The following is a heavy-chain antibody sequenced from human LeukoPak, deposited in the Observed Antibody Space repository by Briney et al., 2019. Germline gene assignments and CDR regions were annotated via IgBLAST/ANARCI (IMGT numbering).Heavy chain of an antibody. Sequence: PGGSLRLSCAASGFTVSNNYMSWVRQAPGKGLEWVSVIYSGGGTYYADSVKGRYTISRDNSKNTVYLQMNSLRAEDTAVYYCAREWFFDYWGQGTLVTVSS. CDR3: AREWFFDY. D-gene: IGHD3-22*01. CDR1: GFTVSNNY. V-gene: IGHV3-53*01. CDR2: IYSGGGT. J-gene: IGHJ4*02.